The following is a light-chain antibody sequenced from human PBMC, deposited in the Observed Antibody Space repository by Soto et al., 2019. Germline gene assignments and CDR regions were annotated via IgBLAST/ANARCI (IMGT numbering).Light chain of an antibody. J-gene: IGLJ1*01. V-gene: IGLV2-14*01. CDR2: DVS. CDR1: SSDIGAYKY. Sequence: QSALTQTASVSGSPGQSITISCTGTSSDIGAYKYVSWYQQHPGKAPKLMIFDVSDRPSGISSRFSGSKSGNTASLTISGLQADDEAAYYCSSYTSSRIYVFGNGTKLTVL. CDR3: SSYTSSRIYV.